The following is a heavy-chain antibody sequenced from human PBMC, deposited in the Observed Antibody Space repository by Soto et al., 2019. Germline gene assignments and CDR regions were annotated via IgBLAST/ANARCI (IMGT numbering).Heavy chain of an antibody. CDR1: GFTFRNYG. V-gene: IGHV3-48*01. Sequence: GSLRLSCAASGFTFRNYGMNWVRQAPGKGLEWVAYIGIGSSTKYYADSVKGRFTISRDNAKNSLYLQMNSLRAEDTAVYYCARDQLYYNDISGRPLNAFDVWGQGTMVTVSS. J-gene: IGHJ3*01. CDR2: IGIGSSTK. D-gene: IGHD3-22*01. CDR3: ARDQLYYNDISGRPLNAFDV.